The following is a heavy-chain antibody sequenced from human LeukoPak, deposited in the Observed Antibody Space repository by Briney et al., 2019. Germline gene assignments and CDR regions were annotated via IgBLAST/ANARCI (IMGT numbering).Heavy chain of an antibody. CDR2: TTGSGAGT. V-gene: IGHV3-23*01. Sequence: GGSLRLSCAASGFTFSSYAMGWVRQAPGKGLEWVSGTTGSGAGTYYADSVKGRFTISRDNSKNTLYLQMNSPRAEDTAVYYCAKYGDFYCYGMDVWGQGTTVTVAS. D-gene: IGHD4/OR15-4a*01. CDR3: AKYGDFYCYGMDV. J-gene: IGHJ6*02. CDR1: GFTFSSYA.